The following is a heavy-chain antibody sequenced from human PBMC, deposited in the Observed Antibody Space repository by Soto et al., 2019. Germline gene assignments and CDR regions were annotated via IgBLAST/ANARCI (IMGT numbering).Heavy chain of an antibody. J-gene: IGHJ3*02. V-gene: IGHV4-34*01. CDR2: INHSGST. Sequence: SETLSLTCAVYGGSFSGYYWSWIRRTQGKGLEWIGEINHSGSTNYNPSRKSRVTISVDTSKNQFSLKLSSVTAADTAVYYCARGRDYYDSSGYNRGAFDIWGQGTMVTVSS. D-gene: IGHD3-22*01. CDR1: GGSFSGYY. CDR3: ARGRDYYDSSGYNRGAFDI.